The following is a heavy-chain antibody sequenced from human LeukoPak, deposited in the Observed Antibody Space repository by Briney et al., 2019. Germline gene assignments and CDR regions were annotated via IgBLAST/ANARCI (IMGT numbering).Heavy chain of an antibody. CDR1: GGTFSSYA. Sequence: SVKVSCKASGGTFSSYAISWVRQAPGQGLEWMGRIIPIPGIANYAQKFQGRVTITADKSTSTAYMELSSLRSEDTAVYYCARAGGRHAIFDPWGQGTLVTVSS. D-gene: IGHD2-21*01. V-gene: IGHV1-69*04. J-gene: IGHJ5*02. CDR3: ARAGGRHAIFDP. CDR2: IIPIPGIA.